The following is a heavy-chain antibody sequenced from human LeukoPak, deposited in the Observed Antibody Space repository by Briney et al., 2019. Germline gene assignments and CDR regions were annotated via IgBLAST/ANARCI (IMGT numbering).Heavy chain of an antibody. Sequence: GGSLRLSCAASGFTFSDYDMSWIRQAPGKGLEWISSIGSSGIFTEYVDSVKGRFTISRDNAKNSLYLQMNSLRAEDTAVYYCARALSLDYWGQGTLVTVSS. V-gene: IGHV3-11*06. J-gene: IGHJ4*02. CDR1: GFTFSDYD. CDR2: IGSSGIFT. CDR3: ARALSLDY.